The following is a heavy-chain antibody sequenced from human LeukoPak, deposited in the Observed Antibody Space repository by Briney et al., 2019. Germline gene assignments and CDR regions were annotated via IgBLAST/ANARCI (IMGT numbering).Heavy chain of an antibody. CDR3: AREVAVAGPFDY. J-gene: IGHJ4*02. V-gene: IGHV6-1*01. Sequence: SQTLSLTCAISGDSVSSNSAGWNWIRQSPSRGLEWLGRTYYRSNWCNDYALSVKSRISIDPDTSKNQFSLQLNSVTPEDTAVYYCAREVAVAGPFDYWGQGILVSVSS. CDR2: TYYRSNWCN. CDR1: GDSVSSNSAG. D-gene: IGHD6-19*01.